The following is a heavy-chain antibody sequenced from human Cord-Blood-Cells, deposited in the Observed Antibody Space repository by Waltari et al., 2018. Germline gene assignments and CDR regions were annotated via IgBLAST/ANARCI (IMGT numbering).Heavy chain of an antibody. Sequence: EVQLLESGGGLVQPGGSLRLCCAASGFAFRSDAMSWVRQAPGKGLQWVSAISGSGGSTNYADSVKGRFTIARDNSKNALYLQMTSLRAEDTAVYYCAKGTGVDWWSGPYFDYWGQGTLVTVSS. CDR2: ISGSGGST. D-gene: IGHD3-3*01. CDR1: GFAFRSDA. J-gene: IGHJ4*02. V-gene: IGHV3-23*01. CDR3: AKGTGVDWWSGPYFDY.